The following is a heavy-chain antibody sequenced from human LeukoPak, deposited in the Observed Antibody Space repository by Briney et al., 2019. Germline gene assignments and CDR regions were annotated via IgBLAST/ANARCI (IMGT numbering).Heavy chain of an antibody. Sequence: GGSLRLSCAASGFTFSDAWMSWVRRVPGKGLERVGRIRTKSDGGTTDYVESVKGRFIISRDDSEQTLYLQMSSLKTEDTAIYYCTVPSAYHVAYWGQGTLVTVSS. V-gene: IGHV3-15*01. D-gene: IGHD2-2*01. J-gene: IGHJ4*02. CDR1: GFTFSDAW. CDR3: TVPSAYHVAY. CDR2: IRTKSDGGTT.